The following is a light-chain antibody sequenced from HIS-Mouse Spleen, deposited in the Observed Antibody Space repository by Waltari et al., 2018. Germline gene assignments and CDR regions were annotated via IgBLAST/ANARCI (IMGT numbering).Light chain of an antibody. J-gene: IGKJ3*01. CDR1: QGISSY. Sequence: AIRMTQSPSSFSASPADSVTITCRASQGISSYLAWYQQKPGKAPKLLIYAASTLQSGVPSRFSGSGSGTDFTLTISCLQSEDFATYYCQQYYSYRFTFGPGTKVDIK. CDR2: AAS. CDR3: QQYYSYRFT. V-gene: IGKV1-8*01.